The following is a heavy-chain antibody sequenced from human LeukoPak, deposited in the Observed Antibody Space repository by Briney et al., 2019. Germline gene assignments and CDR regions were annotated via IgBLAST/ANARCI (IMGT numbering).Heavy chain of an antibody. CDR1: GFTFSSYS. J-gene: IGHJ4*02. CDR3: AIAPETPWDSNPYYYEGFDY. D-gene: IGHD3-22*01. CDR2: ISSSSSTI. Sequence: GGSLRLSCAASGFTFSSYSMNWVRQAPGKGLEWVSYISSSSSTIYYADSVKGRFTISRDNSKNTLYLQMNSLRAEDTALYYCAIAPETPWDSNPYYYEGFDYWGQGTQVTVSS. V-gene: IGHV3-48*01.